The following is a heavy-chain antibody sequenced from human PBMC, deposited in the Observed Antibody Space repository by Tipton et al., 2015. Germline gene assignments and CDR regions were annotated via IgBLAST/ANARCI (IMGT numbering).Heavy chain of an antibody. V-gene: IGHV4-59*01. Sequence: TLSLTCTVSGGSINFYYWTWIRQPPGKGLEWIGYIYYSGSTNYNPSLKSRVTISVDTSKNQFSLKLSSVTAADTTVYYCARGHYVSRMDVWGHGTTVTASS. CDR1: GGSINFYY. D-gene: IGHD3-10*01. CDR3: ARGHYVSRMDV. J-gene: IGHJ6*02. CDR2: IYYSGST.